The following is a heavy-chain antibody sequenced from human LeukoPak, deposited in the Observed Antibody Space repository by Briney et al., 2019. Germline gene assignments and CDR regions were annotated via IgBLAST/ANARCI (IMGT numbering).Heavy chain of an antibody. CDR3: ARARTRDDAFDI. Sequence: GGSLRLSCAASGFTFSSYRMNWVRQAPGKGLEWVSSISSSSSYTYYADSVKGRFTISRDNAKNSLYLQMNSLRAEDTAVYYCARARTRDDAFDIWGQGTMVTVSS. CDR2: ISSSSSYT. CDR1: GFTFSSYR. J-gene: IGHJ3*02. V-gene: IGHV3-21*01. D-gene: IGHD1-7*01.